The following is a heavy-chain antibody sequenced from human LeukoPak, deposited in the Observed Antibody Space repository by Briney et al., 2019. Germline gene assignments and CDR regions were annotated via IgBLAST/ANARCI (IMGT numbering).Heavy chain of an antibody. CDR3: ARLPTTVTADFDY. CDR2: INPNSGGT. Sequence: GASVKVSCKTSGYTFTGYYMHWVRQAPGQGLEWMGWINPNSGGTNYAQKFQGRVTMTRDTSISTAYMELSRLRSDDTAVYYCARLPTTVTADFDYWGQGTLVTVSS. CDR1: GYTFTGYY. V-gene: IGHV1-2*02. J-gene: IGHJ4*02. D-gene: IGHD4-17*01.